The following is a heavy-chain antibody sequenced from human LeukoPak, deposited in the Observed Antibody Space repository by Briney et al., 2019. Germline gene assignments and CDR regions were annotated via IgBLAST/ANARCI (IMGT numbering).Heavy chain of an antibody. CDR1: GGSFSGYY. CDR3: ASTYGGNSVFDY. Sequence: SETLSLTCAVYGGSFSGYYWSWIRQPPGKGLEWIGEINHSGSTNYNPSLKGRVTISVDTSKNQFSLKLSSVTAADTAVYYCASTYGGNSVFDYWGQGTLVTVSS. CDR2: INHSGST. V-gene: IGHV4-34*01. D-gene: IGHD4-23*01. J-gene: IGHJ4*02.